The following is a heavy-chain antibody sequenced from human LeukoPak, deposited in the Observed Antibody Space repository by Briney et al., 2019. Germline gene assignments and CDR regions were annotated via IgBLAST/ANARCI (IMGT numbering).Heavy chain of an antibody. CDR3: ARSRGYSYDDAFDL. CDR2: IGSAGDP. J-gene: IGHJ3*01. Sequence: GGSLRLSCAASGFTFSDYDMHWVRQATGTGLEWVSGIGSAGDPCYPGSVKGRFTISRENAKNSLYLQMNTLRAGDTAVYYCARSRGYSYDDAFDLWGQGTMVTVS. V-gene: IGHV3-13*05. CDR1: GFTFSDYD. D-gene: IGHD5-18*01.